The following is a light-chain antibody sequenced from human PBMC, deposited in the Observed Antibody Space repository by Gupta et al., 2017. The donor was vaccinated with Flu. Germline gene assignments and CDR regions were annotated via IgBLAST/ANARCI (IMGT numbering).Light chain of an antibody. CDR2: DAS. J-gene: IGKJ5*01. CDR3: QQRSNWPPIT. Sequence: EIMLPHSPATLSLSPGERATLSCRAIQSDHNYLAWYQQKPGRAPRLLIYDASNRATGIPARFSGSGSGTDVTLTSSSLEPEDFAVYYCQQRSNWPPITFGQGTRLEIK. CDR1: QSDHNY. V-gene: IGKV3-11*01.